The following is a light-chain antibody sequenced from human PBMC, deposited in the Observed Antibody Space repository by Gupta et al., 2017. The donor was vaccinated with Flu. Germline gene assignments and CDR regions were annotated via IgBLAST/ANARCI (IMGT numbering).Light chain of an antibody. Sequence: QSVLTQSPSASGTPGQRVTMSCSGNSSNIGRNTVNWSQQVPGTAPKLLIYSDNQRPSGVPDRFSGSKSGTSASLAISGLQAEDEADYYCAAWDDSRKGYVFGTGIRVTVL. CDR2: SDN. CDR1: SSNIGRNT. CDR3: AAWDDSRKGYV. V-gene: IGLV1-44*01. J-gene: IGLJ1*01.